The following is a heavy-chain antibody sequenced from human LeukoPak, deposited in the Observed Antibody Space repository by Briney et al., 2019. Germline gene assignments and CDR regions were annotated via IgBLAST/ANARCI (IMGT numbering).Heavy chain of an antibody. D-gene: IGHD2-15*01. CDR3: AKDALGYCSGGSCYTPDY. CDR1: GFTFSSYA. V-gene: IGHV3-23*01. J-gene: IGHJ4*02. Sequence: GGSLRLSCAASGFTFSSYAMSWVRQAPGKGLEWVSAISGSGGSTYYADSVKGRFTISRDNSKNTLYLQMISLRAEDTAVYYCAKDALGYCSGGSCYTPDYWGQGTLVTVSS. CDR2: ISGSGGST.